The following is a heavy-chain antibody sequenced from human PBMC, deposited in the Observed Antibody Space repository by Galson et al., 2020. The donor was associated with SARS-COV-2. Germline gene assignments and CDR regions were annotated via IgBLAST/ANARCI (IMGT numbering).Heavy chain of an antibody. J-gene: IGHJ6*02. CDR3: ASDGEVSVSYYNLFSYGMDV. V-gene: IGHV4-30-4*01. CDR1: GGPISSGDYY. Sequence: ETSETLSLTCTVSGGPISSGDYYWSWIRQPPGKGLEWIGYIYYSGSTYYNPSLKSRVTISVDTSKNQFSLKLSSVTAADTAVYYCASDGEVSVSYYNLFSYGMDVWGQGTTVTVSS. D-gene: IGHD3-10*01. CDR2: IYYSGST.